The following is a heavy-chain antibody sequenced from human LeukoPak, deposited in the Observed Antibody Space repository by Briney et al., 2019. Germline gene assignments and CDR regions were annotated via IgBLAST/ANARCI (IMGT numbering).Heavy chain of an antibody. D-gene: IGHD3-10*01. CDR3: ASQAGVYYYYMDV. CDR2: INSDGSST. J-gene: IGHJ6*03. Sequence: GGSLRLSCAASGFTFSSYWMHWVRQAPGKGLVWVSRINSDGSSTSYADSVKGRFTISRDNAKNTLYLQMNSLRAEDTAVYYCASQAGVYYYYMDVWGKGTTVTVSS. CDR1: GFTFSSYW. V-gene: IGHV3-74*01.